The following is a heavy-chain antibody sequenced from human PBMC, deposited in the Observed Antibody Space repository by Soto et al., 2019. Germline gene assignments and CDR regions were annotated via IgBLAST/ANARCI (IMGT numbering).Heavy chain of an antibody. Sequence: ASVKVSCKASGYTFTRYGISWARQAPGQGLEWMGWISGYNGDTNYAREFQGRVSMTIDTSTTTAYMELRSLTSDDTAVYYCAKNGQPPYYYYGLDVWGQGTKVTVSS. J-gene: IGHJ6*02. V-gene: IGHV1-18*01. CDR3: AKNGQPPYYYYGLDV. CDR1: GYTFTRYG. D-gene: IGHD2-8*01. CDR2: ISGYNGDT.